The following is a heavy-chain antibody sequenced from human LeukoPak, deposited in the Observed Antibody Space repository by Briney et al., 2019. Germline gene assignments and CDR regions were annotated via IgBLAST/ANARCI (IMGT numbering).Heavy chain of an antibody. Sequence: GGSLRLSCAASGFTFSSYAMSWVRQAPGKGLEWVSAISGSGGSTYYADSVKGRFTISSDNSKNTLYLQMNSLRAEDTAVYYCAKDRTYYYDSSGYSYFDYWGQGTLVTVSS. V-gene: IGHV3-23*01. CDR1: GFTFSSYA. J-gene: IGHJ4*02. D-gene: IGHD3-22*01. CDR2: ISGSGGST. CDR3: AKDRTYYYDSSGYSYFDY.